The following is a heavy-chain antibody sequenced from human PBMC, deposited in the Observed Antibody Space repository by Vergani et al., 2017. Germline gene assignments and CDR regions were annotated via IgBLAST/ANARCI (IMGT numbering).Heavy chain of an antibody. CDR1: GFTVSSNY. D-gene: IGHD3-3*01. CDR3: AKDAPIFGVVITYLDY. V-gene: IGHV3-66*02. J-gene: IGHJ4*02. Sequence: EVQLVESGGGLVQPGGSLRLSCAASGFTVSSNYMSWVRQAPGKGLEWVSVIYSGGSTYYADSVKGRFTISRDNSKNTLYLQMNSLRAEDTAVYYCAKDAPIFGVVITYLDYWGQGTLVTVSS. CDR2: IYSGGST.